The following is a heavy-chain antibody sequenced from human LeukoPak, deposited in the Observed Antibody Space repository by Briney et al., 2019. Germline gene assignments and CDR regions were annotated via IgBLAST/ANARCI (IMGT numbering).Heavy chain of an antibody. J-gene: IGHJ6*02. CDR3: ARVGYSGYDSYYGMDV. D-gene: IGHD5-12*01. CDR1: GGSISSYY. V-gene: IGHV4-4*09. Sequence: SETLSLTCTVSGGSISSYYWSWIRQPPGKGLEWIGYIYTSGSTNYNPSLKSRVTISVDTSKNQFSLKLSSVTAADTAVYYCARVGYSGYDSYYGMDVWGQGTTVTVSS. CDR2: IYTSGST.